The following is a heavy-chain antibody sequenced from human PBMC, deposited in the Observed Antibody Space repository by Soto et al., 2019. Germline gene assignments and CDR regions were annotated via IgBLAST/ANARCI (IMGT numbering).Heavy chain of an antibody. D-gene: IGHD2-15*01. V-gene: IGHV6-1*01. J-gene: IGHJ6*02. Sequence: SQTLSLTCVISGDSVSSSSFAWNWVRQSPSRGLEWLGRTYYRSRWYSDFAVSVRGRIVINADTSKNQFSLQLNSVTPEDTAVYFCARSEEDSDYYYYGLDVWGQGTTVTVSS. CDR3: ARSEEDSDYYYYGLDV. CDR2: TYYRSRWYS. CDR1: GDSVSSSSFA.